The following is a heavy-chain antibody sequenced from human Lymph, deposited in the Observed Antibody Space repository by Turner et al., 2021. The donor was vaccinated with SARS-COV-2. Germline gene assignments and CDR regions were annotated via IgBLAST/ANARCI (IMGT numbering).Heavy chain of an antibody. Sequence: QVPLVESGGGVVQPGRSLRLSCAASGCTFKNYPRHCVRQAPGKRLEWVAVRPYDGSNNYSAYSVKGRFAIPRYNSKNTLYLQMNSLRSEDTAVYYCARDSAGGGTLDYWGQVTLVTVSS. J-gene: IGHJ4*02. CDR3: ARDSAGGGTLDY. V-gene: IGHV3-30*09. CDR2: RPYDGSNN. D-gene: IGHD1-7*01. CDR1: GCTFKNYP.